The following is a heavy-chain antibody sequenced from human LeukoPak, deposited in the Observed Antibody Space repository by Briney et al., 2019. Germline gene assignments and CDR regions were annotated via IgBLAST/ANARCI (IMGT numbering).Heavy chain of an antibody. CDR3: ARGSSGFTGFDY. Sequence: GGSLRLSCAASGFTFSSYDMYWVRQATGKGLEWVSVIGTAGDTYYPGSVRGRFTISREKAKNSLYLQMYSLRAGDTAVYYCARGSSGFTGFDYWGQGTLVTVSS. J-gene: IGHJ4*02. CDR1: GFTFSSYD. CDR2: IGTAGDT. V-gene: IGHV3-13*01. D-gene: IGHD6-19*01.